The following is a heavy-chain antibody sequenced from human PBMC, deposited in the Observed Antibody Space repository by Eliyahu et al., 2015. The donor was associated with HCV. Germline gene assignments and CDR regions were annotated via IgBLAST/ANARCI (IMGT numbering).Heavy chain of an antibody. V-gene: IGHV1-18*01. CDR3: ARTYYYDSSGYVYYGMDV. CDR1: GYAFNSYG. Sequence: QVQLVQSGAEVKKPGASXKVSCKASGYAFNSYGFSWVRQAPGQGLEWMGWISSYNANTNYAQKLQGRVTMTTDTSTSTAFMELRSLRSDDTAVYYCARTYYYDSSGYVYYGMDVWGQGTTVTVSS. CDR2: ISSYNANT. J-gene: IGHJ6*02. D-gene: IGHD3-22*01.